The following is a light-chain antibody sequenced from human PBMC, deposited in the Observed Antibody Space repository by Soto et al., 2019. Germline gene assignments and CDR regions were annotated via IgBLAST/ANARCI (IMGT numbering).Light chain of an antibody. CDR3: RQRSHWLFS. Sequence: EIVLTQSPAILSLSPGERATLSCRASQSVSTYLAWYQQKPGQAPRLLIYDTSNRASGVPARFSGSGSGRYFTLTISSLEPEEFAVYYCRQRSHWLFSFGPGAKVDIK. CDR2: DTS. CDR1: QSVSTY. J-gene: IGKJ3*01. V-gene: IGKV3-11*02.